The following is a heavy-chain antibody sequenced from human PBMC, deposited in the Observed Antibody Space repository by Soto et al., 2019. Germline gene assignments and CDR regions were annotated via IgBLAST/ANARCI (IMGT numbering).Heavy chain of an antibody. D-gene: IGHD1-26*01. V-gene: IGHV4-39*02. J-gene: IGHJ5*02. CDR3: AREGISGSYYNWFDP. CDR2: ISSSGST. CDR1: GGSISSSSYY. Sequence: SETLSLTCTVSGGSISSSSYYWGWIRQPPGKGLEWIGSISSSGSTYYKPSLKSRVAMSVDTSKNQFSIKLTSVTAADTAVYYCAREGISGSYYNWFDPWGQGTLVTVSS.